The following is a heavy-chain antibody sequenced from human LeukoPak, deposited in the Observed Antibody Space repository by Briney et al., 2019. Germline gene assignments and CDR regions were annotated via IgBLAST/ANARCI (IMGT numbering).Heavy chain of an antibody. CDR3: AKHRSYYDFWSGYRKWFDP. Sequence: GGSLRLSCAASGFTFSSYAMSWVRQAPGKGLERVSAISGSGGSTYYADSVKGRFTISRDNSKNTLYLQMNSLRAEDTAVYYCAKHRSYYDFWSGYRKWFDPWGQGTLVTVSS. D-gene: IGHD3-3*01. CDR2: ISGSGGST. J-gene: IGHJ5*02. V-gene: IGHV3-23*01. CDR1: GFTFSSYA.